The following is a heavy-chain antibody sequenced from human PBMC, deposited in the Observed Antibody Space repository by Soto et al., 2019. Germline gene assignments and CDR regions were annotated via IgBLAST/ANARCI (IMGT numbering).Heavy chain of an antibody. Sequence: GGSLRLSCAASGFTFSDYYMSWIRQAPGKGLEWVSYISSSGSTIYYADSVKGRFTISRDNAKNSLYLQMNSLRAEDTAVYYCARPATGTTDYYYMDVWGKGTTVTVSS. V-gene: IGHV3-11*01. D-gene: IGHD1-7*01. CDR1: GFTFSDYY. J-gene: IGHJ6*03. CDR3: ARPATGTTDYYYMDV. CDR2: ISSSGSTI.